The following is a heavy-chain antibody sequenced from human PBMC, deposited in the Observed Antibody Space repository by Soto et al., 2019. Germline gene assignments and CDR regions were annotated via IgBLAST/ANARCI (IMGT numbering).Heavy chain of an antibody. Sequence: QVQLQESGPGLVKPSETLSLTCTVSGDSMTPYYWSWIRQSPGKGLEWIGQIHYLGNTKYNPSLKSRVSISDDTSXXXFSLXXXXXXXXXXXXXXCARSVLFGDEYFLHWGPGXLVTVSS. J-gene: IGHJ1*01. V-gene: IGHV4-59*01. CDR1: GDSMTPYY. D-gene: IGHD2-21*01. CDR2: IHYLGNT. CDR3: ARSVLFGDEYFLH.